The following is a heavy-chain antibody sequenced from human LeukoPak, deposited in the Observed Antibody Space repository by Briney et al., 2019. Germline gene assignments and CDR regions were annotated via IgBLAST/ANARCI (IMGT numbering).Heavy chain of an antibody. CDR1: GGSFSGYY. CDR2: INHSGST. D-gene: IGHD6-13*01. V-gene: IGHV4-34*01. Sequence: SQTLSLTCAVYGGSFSGYYWSWIRQLPGKGLEWIGEINHSGSTNYNPSLKSRVTISVDTSKNQFSLKLSSVTAADTAVYYCARSPGYSSSWLNAFDIWGQGTMVTVSS. CDR3: ARSPGYSSSWLNAFDI. J-gene: IGHJ3*02.